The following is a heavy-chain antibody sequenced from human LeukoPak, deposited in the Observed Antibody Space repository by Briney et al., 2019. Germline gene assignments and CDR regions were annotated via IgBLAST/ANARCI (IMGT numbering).Heavy chain of an antibody. CDR3: ARGLVLATNDAFHI. CDR1: GGSIRSYF. Sequence: SETLSLTCTVSGGSIRSYFWSWLRQPPGKGLEWIGYICDSGSTDYNPSLKSRVTISLDTSKNHFSLKLRSVTAADTALYFCARGLVLATNDAFHIGGQGTWLTVS. CDR2: ICDSGST. V-gene: IGHV4-59*01. D-gene: IGHD1-26*01. J-gene: IGHJ3*02.